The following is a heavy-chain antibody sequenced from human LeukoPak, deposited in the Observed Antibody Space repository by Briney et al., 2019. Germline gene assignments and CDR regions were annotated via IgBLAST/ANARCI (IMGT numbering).Heavy chain of an antibody. V-gene: IGHV1-2*02. CDR3: AREGVGAMSF. CDR2: IHPDSGDT. CDR1: GYTFPTYY. Sequence: ASVRVSCKASGYTFPTYYIHWVRQAPGQGLEWMGWIHPDSGDTNYAQKFQGRVTMTRDTSISTAYMELSRLISDDTAVYYCAREGVGAMSFWGQGTLVTVSS. D-gene: IGHD1-26*01. J-gene: IGHJ4*02.